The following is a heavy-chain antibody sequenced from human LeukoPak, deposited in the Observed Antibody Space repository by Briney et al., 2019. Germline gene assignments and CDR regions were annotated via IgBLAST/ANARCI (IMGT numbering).Heavy chain of an antibody. J-gene: IGHJ4*02. CDR3: ARKARNSSSWSKLYYFDY. D-gene: IGHD6-13*01. V-gene: IGHV4-39*07. CDR2: IYYSGST. CDR1: GGSISSSSYY. Sequence: SETLSLTCTVSGGSISSSSYYWGWIRQPPGKGLEWIGSIYYSGSTYYNPSLKSRVIISVDTSKNQFSLKLSSVTAADRAVYYCARKARNSSSWSKLYYFDYWGQGTLVTVSS.